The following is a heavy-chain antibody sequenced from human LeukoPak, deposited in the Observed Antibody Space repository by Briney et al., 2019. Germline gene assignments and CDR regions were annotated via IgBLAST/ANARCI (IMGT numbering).Heavy chain of an antibody. J-gene: IGHJ3*02. Sequence: SETLSLTCTVSNGSFSNHSWSWIRQPPGKGLEWIGYISYSGSAHYDPSLKSRVTISVDTSKNQFSLKLSSVTAADTAVYYCASGVAVDPDTFDIWGLGALVTVSS. CDR1: NGSFSNHS. V-gene: IGHV4-59*08. CDR3: ASGVAVDPDTFDI. D-gene: IGHD6-19*01. CDR2: ISYSGSA.